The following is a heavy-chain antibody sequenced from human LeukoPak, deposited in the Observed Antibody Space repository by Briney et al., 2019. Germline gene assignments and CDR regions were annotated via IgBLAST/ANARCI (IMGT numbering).Heavy chain of an antibody. CDR1: GFTFSSYS. Sequence: PGGSLRLSCAASGFTFSSYSMNWVRQAPGKGLEWVSSISSSSSYIYYADSVKGRFTISRDNAKNSLYLQMNSLRAEDTAVYYCARPKYGSGSPGDYWGQGTLVTVSS. CDR3: ARPKYGSGSPGDY. D-gene: IGHD3-10*01. CDR2: ISSSSSYI. V-gene: IGHV3-21*01. J-gene: IGHJ4*02.